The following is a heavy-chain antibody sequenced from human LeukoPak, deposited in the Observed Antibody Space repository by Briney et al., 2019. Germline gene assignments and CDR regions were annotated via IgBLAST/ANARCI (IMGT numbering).Heavy chain of an antibody. CDR1: GYTFTGYY. CDR2: INPNSGGT. J-gene: IGHJ4*02. D-gene: IGHD3-3*01. CDR3: ARQRYYDFWSGYPRPIDY. Sequence: ASVKVSCKASGYTFTGYYMHWVRQAPGQELEWMGWINPNSGGTNYAQKFQGRVTMTRDTSISTAYMELSRLRSDDTAVYYCARQRYYDFWSGYPRPIDYWGQGTLVTVSS. V-gene: IGHV1-2*02.